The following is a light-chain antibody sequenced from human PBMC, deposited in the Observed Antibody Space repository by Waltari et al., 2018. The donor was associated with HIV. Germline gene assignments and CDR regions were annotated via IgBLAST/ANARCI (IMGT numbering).Light chain of an antibody. CDR1: EDLNHF. CDR3: QQLNTYPPDT. J-gene: IGKJ2*01. Sequence: DIQLTQSPSFLSASVGDRVTIPCRASEDLNHFLGWYQQKPGVAPKLLIYAASTLEDEVPSRFSGSGSGTDFTLTISSLQPEDFATYFCQQLNTYPPDTFGPGTKLEI. V-gene: IGKV1-9*01. CDR2: AAS.